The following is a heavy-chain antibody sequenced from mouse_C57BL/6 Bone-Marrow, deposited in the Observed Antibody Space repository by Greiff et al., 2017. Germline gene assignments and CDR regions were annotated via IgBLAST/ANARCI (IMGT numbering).Heavy chain of an antibody. CDR2: ISCDGYYI. CDR1: GFTFSSYS. CDR3: TRSPLPAY. V-gene: IGHV5-9-1*02. Sequence: EVKLQESGEGLVQPGGSLKLSCAASGFTFSSYSMSWVRQTPEKSLEWVAYISCDGYYIYYADTVKGRFTISRDNARNNLYLQMSSLKAEDTAKYYCTRSPLPAYWGQGTLVTVSA. D-gene: IGHD2-10*01. J-gene: IGHJ3*01.